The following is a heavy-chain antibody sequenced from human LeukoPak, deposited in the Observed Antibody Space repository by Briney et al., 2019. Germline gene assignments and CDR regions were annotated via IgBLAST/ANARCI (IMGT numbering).Heavy chain of an antibody. V-gene: IGHV3-23*01. CDR2: ISGSGGST. D-gene: IGHD1-26*01. CDR1: GFTFSSYA. Sequence: LSGGSLRLSCAASGFTFSSYAMSWVRQAPGKGLEWVSAISGSGGSTYYADSVKGRFTISRDNSKNTLYLQMNSLRAEDTAVYYCAKDEWELLSFDYWGQGTLVTVSS. CDR3: AKDEWELLSFDY. J-gene: IGHJ4*02.